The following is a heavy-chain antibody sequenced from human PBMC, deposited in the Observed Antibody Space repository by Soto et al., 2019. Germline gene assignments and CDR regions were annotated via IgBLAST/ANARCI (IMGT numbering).Heavy chain of an antibody. CDR2: VSGDASNT. V-gene: IGHV3-23*01. J-gene: IGHJ4*02. D-gene: IGHD4-17*01. CDR1: GFTFTNYG. CDR3: ARDVRASGEMFDY. Sequence: PVGSLRLSCAAPGFTFTNYGLSWGRQAPGKGLDWVATVSGDASNTHYADSVKGRFTISRDNSKSILFLQMKSLRVEDTAIYYCARDVRASGEMFDYWGQGTQVTVS.